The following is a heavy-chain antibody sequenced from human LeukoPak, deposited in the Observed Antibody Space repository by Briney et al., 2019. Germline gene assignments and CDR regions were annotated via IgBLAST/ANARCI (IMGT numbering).Heavy chain of an antibody. CDR1: GLTFDEFA. V-gene: IGHV3-9*01. CDR2: ISWNSGDI. D-gene: IGHD6-13*01. Sequence: GGSLRPSCAASGLTFDEFAMHWVRQAPGKGLEWVSGISWNSGDIGYADSVKGRFTISRDNAKKSLYLEMNSLRAEDTALYYCAKDSSAGSNPYFDYWGQGTLVTVSS. CDR3: AKDSSAGSNPYFDY. J-gene: IGHJ4*02.